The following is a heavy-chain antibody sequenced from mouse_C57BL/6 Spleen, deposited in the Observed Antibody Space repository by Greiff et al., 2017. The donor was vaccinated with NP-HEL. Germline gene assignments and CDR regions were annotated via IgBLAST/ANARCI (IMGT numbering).Heavy chain of an antibody. V-gene: IGHV5-6*02. CDR2: ISSGGSYT. CDR1: GFTFSSYG. CDR3: ARYYYDYHWYFDV. J-gene: IGHJ1*03. Sequence: EVKLVESGGDLVKPGGSLKLSCAASGFTFSSYGMSWVRQTPDKRLEWVATISSGGSYTYYPASVKGRFTISRDNAKNTLYLQMSSLKSEDTAMYYCARYYYDYHWYFDVWGTGTTVTVSS. D-gene: IGHD2-4*01.